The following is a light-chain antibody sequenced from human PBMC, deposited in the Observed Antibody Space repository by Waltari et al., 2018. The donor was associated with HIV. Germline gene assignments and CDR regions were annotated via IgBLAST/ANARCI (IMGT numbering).Light chain of an antibody. V-gene: IGKV4-1*01. J-gene: IGKJ4*01. CDR1: QTLLYSSNNKNY. CDR2: WAS. Sequence: DIVMTQSPDSLAVSLGERATVPCKARQTLLYSSNNKNYLAWYQHKPGQPPKLLIYWASTRQTGVPDRFIGCGSGTNFSLTINKLQAEDVATYYCQQYYRTPLTFGGGTRV. CDR3: QQYYRTPLT.